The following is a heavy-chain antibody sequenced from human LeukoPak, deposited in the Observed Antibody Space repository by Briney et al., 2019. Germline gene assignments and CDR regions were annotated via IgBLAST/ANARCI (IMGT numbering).Heavy chain of an antibody. Sequence: GGSPRLSCAASGFTVSSNYMSWVRQAPGKGPEWVSVISSADNTYYADSVKGRFTISRNNSKNTLYLQMNSLRAEDTAVYYCARDGITGTQGFDYWGQGTLVTVSS. V-gene: IGHV3-53*01. CDR1: GFTVSSNY. CDR3: ARDGITGTQGFDY. D-gene: IGHD1-7*01. CDR2: ISSADNT. J-gene: IGHJ4*02.